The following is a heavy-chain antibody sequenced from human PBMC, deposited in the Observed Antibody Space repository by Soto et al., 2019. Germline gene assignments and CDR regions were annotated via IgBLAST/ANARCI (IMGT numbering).Heavy chain of an antibody. CDR1: GFTFSSYS. V-gene: IGHV3-21*01. J-gene: IGHJ5*02. D-gene: IGHD6-19*01. Sequence: GGSLRLSCAASGFTFSSYSMNWFRQAPGKGLEWVSSISSSSSYIYYADSVKGRFTISRDNAKNSLYLQMNSLRAEDTAVYYCARAAVGGTGYWFDPWGQGTLVTVSS. CDR3: ARAAVGGTGYWFDP. CDR2: ISSSSSYI.